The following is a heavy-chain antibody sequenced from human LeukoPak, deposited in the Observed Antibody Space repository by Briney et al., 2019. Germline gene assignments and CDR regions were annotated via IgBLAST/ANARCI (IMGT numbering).Heavy chain of an antibody. V-gene: IGHV4-59*01. CDR2: VSYSGST. Sequence: SETLSLTCTVSGGSISGYYWSWIRQPPGKGLEWIGYVSYSGSTNYNPSLKSRVTMSVDTSKNQVSLELRSVTTADTAVYYCARWNPYDSSGYYYAFDYWGQGTLVTVSS. CDR1: GGSISGYY. J-gene: IGHJ4*02. D-gene: IGHD3-22*01. CDR3: ARWNPYDSSGYYYAFDY.